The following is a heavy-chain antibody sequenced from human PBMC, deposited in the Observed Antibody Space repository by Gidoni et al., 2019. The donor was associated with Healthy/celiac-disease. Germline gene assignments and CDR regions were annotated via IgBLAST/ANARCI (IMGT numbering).Heavy chain of an antibody. V-gene: IGHV1-2*04. J-gene: IGHJ3*02. CDR2: INPNRGGT. Sequence: QVQLVQSGAEVKKPGASVKVSCQASGYTFTGYYMHWVRQAPGQGLEWMGWINPNRGGTNYAQKCQGWVTMTRDTSISTAYMELSRLRSDDTAVYYCARAGRVKTTVTSVGYGAFDIWGQGTMVTVSS. CDR1: GYTFTGYY. D-gene: IGHD4-17*01. CDR3: ARAGRVKTTVTSVGYGAFDI.